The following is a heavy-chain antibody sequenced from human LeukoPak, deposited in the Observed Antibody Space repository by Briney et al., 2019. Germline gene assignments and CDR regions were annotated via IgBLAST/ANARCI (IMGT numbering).Heavy chain of an antibody. V-gene: IGHV3-49*04. CDR2: IRSKGYGGTT. J-gene: IGHJ3*02. CDR1: GLTFGDYA. CDR3: TRDCSSTSCPPRDAFDI. Sequence: PGGSLRLSCTASGLTFGDYAMSWVRQAPGKGLEWVAFIRSKGYGGTTEYAASVKGRFTISRDDSKSIAYLQMNSLKTEDTAVYYCTRDCSSTSCPPRDAFDIWGQGTMVTVSS. D-gene: IGHD2-2*01.